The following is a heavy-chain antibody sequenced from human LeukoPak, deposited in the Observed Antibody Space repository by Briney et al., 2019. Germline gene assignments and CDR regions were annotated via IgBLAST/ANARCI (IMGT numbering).Heavy chain of an antibody. CDR2: ISGSGTTI. CDR1: GFTFSDYY. Sequence: GGSLRLSCVASGFTFSDYYMTWIRQAPGKGLEWVSYISGSGTTIYYADSVKGRFTVSRDNAKNSLFLQMNSLRAEDTAIYYCARDPYYYASENWGQGTLVTVSS. CDR3: ARDPYYYASEN. D-gene: IGHD3-10*01. J-gene: IGHJ4*02. V-gene: IGHV3-11*04.